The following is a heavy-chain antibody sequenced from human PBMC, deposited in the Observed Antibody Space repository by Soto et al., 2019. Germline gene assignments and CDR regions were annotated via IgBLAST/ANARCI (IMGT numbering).Heavy chain of an antibody. V-gene: IGHV3-23*01. CDR3: AKENGYSSSWFEFDY. D-gene: IGHD6-13*01. CDR2: ISGSGGST. CDR1: GFTFSSYA. J-gene: IGHJ4*02. Sequence: EVQLLESGGGLVQPGGALRLSCAASGFTFSSYAMSWVRQAPGKGLEWVSAISGSGGSTYYADSVKGRFTISRDKSKNTLYLQMNSLRAEDTAVYYCAKENGYSSSWFEFDYWGQGTLVTVSS.